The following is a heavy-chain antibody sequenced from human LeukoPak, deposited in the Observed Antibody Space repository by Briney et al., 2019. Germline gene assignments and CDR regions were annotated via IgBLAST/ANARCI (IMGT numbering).Heavy chain of an antibody. J-gene: IGHJ3*02. CDR2: INHSGST. V-gene: IGHV4-34*01. D-gene: IGHD2-2*02. CDR3: AGSGYCSSATCYTRDDAFDI. Sequence: PSETLSLTCTVSGGSISSYYWTWIRQSPGKGLEWIGEINHSGSTDYNPSLRSRVTISVDTSKNQFSLKLSSVTAADTAVYYCAGSGYCSSATCYTRDDAFDIWGQGTMVTVSS. CDR1: GGSISSYY.